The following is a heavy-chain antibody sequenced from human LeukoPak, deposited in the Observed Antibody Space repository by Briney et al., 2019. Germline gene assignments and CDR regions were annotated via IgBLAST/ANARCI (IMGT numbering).Heavy chain of an antibody. Sequence: SETLSLTCAVYGGSFSGYYWSWIRQPPGKGLEWIGEINHSGSTNYNPSLKSRVTISVDTSKNQFSLKLSSVTAADTAVYYCARDKLEMEFDYWGQGTLVTVSS. D-gene: IGHD5-24*01. CDR2: INHSGST. V-gene: IGHV4-34*01. J-gene: IGHJ4*02. CDR1: GGSFSGYY. CDR3: ARDKLEMEFDY.